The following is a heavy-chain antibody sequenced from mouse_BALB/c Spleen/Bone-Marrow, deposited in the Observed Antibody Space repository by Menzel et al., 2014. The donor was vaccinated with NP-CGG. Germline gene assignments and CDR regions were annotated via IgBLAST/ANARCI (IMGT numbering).Heavy chain of an antibody. CDR1: GFNIKDTY. CDR2: IDPANGNT. D-gene: IGHD2-3*01. J-gene: IGHJ4*01. Sequence: EVQLQQSAAELVKPGASVKLSCTASGFNIKDTYMHWVKQRPEQGLEWIGRIDPANGNTKYDPKFQGKATITADTSPNTAYLQLSSLTSEDTAVYYCARGLLQYYYAMDYWGQGTSVTVSS. V-gene: IGHV14-3*02. CDR3: ARGLLQYYYAMDY.